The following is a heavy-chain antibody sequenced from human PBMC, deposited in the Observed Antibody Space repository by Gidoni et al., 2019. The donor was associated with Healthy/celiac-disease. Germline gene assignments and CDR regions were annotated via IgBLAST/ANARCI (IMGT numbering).Heavy chain of an antibody. J-gene: IGHJ6*02. D-gene: IGHD3-22*01. CDR2: IYYSGST. V-gene: IGHV4-59*01. CDR3: ARVPYYYGSSGYASWDYYYYGMDV. Sequence: QVQLQESGPGLVKPSETLSLTCTVPGGSISSYYWSWIRQPPGKGLEWIGYIYYSGSTNYNPSLKSRVTISVDTSKNQFSLKLSSVTAADTAVYYCARVPYYYGSSGYASWDYYYYGMDVWGQGTTVTVSS. CDR1: GGSISSYY.